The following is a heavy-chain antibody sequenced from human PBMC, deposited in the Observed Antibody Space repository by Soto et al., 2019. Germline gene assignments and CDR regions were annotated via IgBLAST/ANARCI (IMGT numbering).Heavy chain of an antibody. D-gene: IGHD3-22*01. CDR2: ISYSGST. CDR1: GGSISSGGYY. CDR3: ARDYGDSSGYYRSNALDI. V-gene: IGHV4-31*03. Sequence: QVQLQESGPGLVKPSQTLSLTCTVSGGSISSGGYYWSWIRQHPGKGLEWIGYISYSGSTYYNPSLKSRVTRSVDTSKNQFSLRLSSVTAADTAVYYCARDYGDSSGYYRSNALDIWGPGTMVTVSS. J-gene: IGHJ3*02.